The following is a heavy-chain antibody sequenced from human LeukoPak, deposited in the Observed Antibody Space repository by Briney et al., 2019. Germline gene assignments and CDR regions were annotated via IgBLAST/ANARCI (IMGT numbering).Heavy chain of an antibody. D-gene: IGHD3-10*01. CDR3: ARQRIRGVIDY. V-gene: IGHV4-34*01. J-gene: IGHJ4*02. Sequence: SETLSLTCAVYGGSFSGYYWSWIRQPPGKGLEWIGEINHSGSTNYNPSLKSRVTISVDTSKNQFSLKLSSVTAAGTAVYYCARQRIRGVIDYWGQGTLVTVSS. CDR1: GGSFSGYY. CDR2: INHSGST.